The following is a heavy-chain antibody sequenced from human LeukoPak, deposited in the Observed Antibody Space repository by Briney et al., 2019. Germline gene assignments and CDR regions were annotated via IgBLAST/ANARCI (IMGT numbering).Heavy chain of an antibody. CDR3: ARMRGMATIHEPFDY. CDR2: IYPGDSDT. J-gene: IGHJ4*02. D-gene: IGHD5-24*01. V-gene: IGHV5-51*01. Sequence: GESLKISCKGSGYSFTSYWIGWVRPMPGKGLEWMGIIYPGDSDTRYSPSFQGQVTISADKSISTAYLQWSSLKASDTAMYYCARMRGMATIHEPFDYWGQGTLVTVSS. CDR1: GYSFTSYW.